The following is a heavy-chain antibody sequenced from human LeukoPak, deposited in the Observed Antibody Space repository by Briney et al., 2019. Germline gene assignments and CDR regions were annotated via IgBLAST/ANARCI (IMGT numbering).Heavy chain of an antibody. CDR2: ISWNSGSI. D-gene: IGHD6-19*01. V-gene: IGHV3-9*01. Sequence: GRSLRLSCAASGFTFYDYAMHWVRHAPGKGLEGVSGISWNSGSIGYADSVKGRFTISRDNAKNSLYLQMSSLRAEDTALYYCAKDGQWLMTYFDYWGQGTLVTVSS. CDR1: GFTFYDYA. J-gene: IGHJ4*02. CDR3: AKDGQWLMTYFDY.